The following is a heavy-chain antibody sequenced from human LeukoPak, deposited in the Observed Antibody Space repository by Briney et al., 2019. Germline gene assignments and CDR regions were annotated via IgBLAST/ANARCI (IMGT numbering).Heavy chain of an antibody. V-gene: IGHV1-69*02. CDR1: GGTFSSYT. D-gene: IGHD3-9*01. CDR3: ARVRYDILTGYPLNGMDV. Sequence: ASVNVSCKASGGTFSSYTISWVRQAPGQGLEWMGRIIPILGIANYAQKFQGRVTITADKSTSTAYMELSSLRSEDTAVYYCARVRYDILTGYPLNGMDVWGQGTTVTVSS. J-gene: IGHJ6*02. CDR2: IIPILGIA.